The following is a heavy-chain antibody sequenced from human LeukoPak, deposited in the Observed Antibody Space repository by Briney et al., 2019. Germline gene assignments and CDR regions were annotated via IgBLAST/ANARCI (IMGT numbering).Heavy chain of an antibody. CDR3: ARVGCSGVTCYSRDFDF. CDR1: GGSFSGYY. V-gene: IGHV4-34*01. Sequence: PSETLSLTRAVYGGSFSGYYWSWIRQPPGKGLEWIAEINHSGSTNYNPSLKSRVTISVDTSKNQFSLNLSSVTAADTAVYYCARVGCSGVTCYSRDFDFWGQGTLVTVSS. J-gene: IGHJ4*02. CDR2: INHSGST. D-gene: IGHD2-15*01.